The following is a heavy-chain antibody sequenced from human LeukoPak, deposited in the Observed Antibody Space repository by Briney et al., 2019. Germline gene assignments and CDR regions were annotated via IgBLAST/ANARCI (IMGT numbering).Heavy chain of an antibody. CDR3: ARDAQRGFDYSNSLKY. V-gene: IGHV3-30*12. J-gene: IGHJ4*01. CDR2: IWSDGSNR. D-gene: IGHD4-11*01. Sequence: GGSLRLSCAASGFIFSHYGMHWVRQAPGKGLEWVAVIWSDGSNRFYAGSVKGRLTISRDNSQNTVFLQMNSLRAEDTAMYYCARDAQRGFDYSNSLKYWGHGTLVNVSS. CDR1: GFIFSHYG.